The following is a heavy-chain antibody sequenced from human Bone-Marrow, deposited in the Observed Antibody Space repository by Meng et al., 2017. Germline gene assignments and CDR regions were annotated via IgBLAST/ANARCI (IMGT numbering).Heavy chain of an antibody. D-gene: IGHD4-11*01. CDR2: INHSGRT. CDR3: ARGPTTMAHDFDY. Sequence: QGQLQRWGAGLLKPSETLSLTCVVSGGSFSDYYWSWIRQPPGKGLEWIGEINHSGRTNYNPSLESRATISVDTSQNNLSLKLSSVTAADSAVYYCARGPTTMAHDFDYWGQGTLVTVSS. J-gene: IGHJ4*02. CDR1: GGSFSDYY. V-gene: IGHV4-34*01.